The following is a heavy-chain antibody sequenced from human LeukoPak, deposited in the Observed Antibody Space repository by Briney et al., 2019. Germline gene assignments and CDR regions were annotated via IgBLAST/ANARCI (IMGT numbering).Heavy chain of an antibody. Sequence: GGSLRLSCAASGFTFNIYSMNWVRQAPGKGLEWVSSITSSGNYIYYADSVKGRFTISRDNAKNSLYLQMNSLRAEDTAVYYCARDGGSSGLGIFDYWGQGTLVTVSS. D-gene: IGHD6-19*01. J-gene: IGHJ4*02. V-gene: IGHV3-21*01. CDR1: GFTFNIYS. CDR2: ITSSGNYI. CDR3: ARDGGSSGLGIFDY.